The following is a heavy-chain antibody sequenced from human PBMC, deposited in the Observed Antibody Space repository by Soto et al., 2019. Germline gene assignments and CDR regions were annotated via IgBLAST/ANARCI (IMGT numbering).Heavy chain of an antibody. Sequence: EVQLVESGGDLVPPGGSLRLSCAASGFTFSTYSMNWVRQAPGKGLEWVAYISTGGTDIHYSDSVKGRFTISRDNVKNSLYLQMNSLRDEDTAMYYCGGHFGSGMYYCDSWGQGTLVTVSS. CDR2: ISTGGTDI. CDR3: GGHFGSGMYYCDS. V-gene: IGHV3-48*02. D-gene: IGHD3-10*01. CDR1: GFTFSTYS. J-gene: IGHJ4*02.